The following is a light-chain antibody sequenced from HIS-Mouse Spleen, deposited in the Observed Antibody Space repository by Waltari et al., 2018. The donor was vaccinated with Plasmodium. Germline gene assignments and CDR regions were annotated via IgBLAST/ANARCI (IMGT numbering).Light chain of an antibody. CDR3: QQYGSSPRT. V-gene: IGKV3-20*01. CDR1: QSVSSSY. CDR2: GAS. Sequence: IVLTQSPGTLSLSPGERATLPCRASQSVSSSYLALYQQKPGQAPRLLIYGASSRATGIPDRFSGSGSGTDFTLTISRLEPEDFAVYYCQQYGSSPRTFGQGTKVEIK. J-gene: IGKJ1*01.